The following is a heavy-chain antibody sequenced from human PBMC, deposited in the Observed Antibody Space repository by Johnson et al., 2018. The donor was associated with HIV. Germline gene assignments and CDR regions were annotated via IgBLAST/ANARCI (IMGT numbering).Heavy chain of an antibody. D-gene: IGHD6-13*01. CDR3: ARDKGIAAAATDDAFDI. V-gene: IGHV3-30-3*01. Sequence: QVQLVESGGGVVQPGRSLRLSCAASGFTFSSYAMHWVRQAPGKGLEWVAVISYDGSNKYYADSVKGRFTISRDNSKNTLYLQMNSLRADDTAVYYCARDKGIAAAATDDAFDIWGQGTMVTVSS. CDR1: GFTFSSYA. CDR2: ISYDGSNK. J-gene: IGHJ3*02.